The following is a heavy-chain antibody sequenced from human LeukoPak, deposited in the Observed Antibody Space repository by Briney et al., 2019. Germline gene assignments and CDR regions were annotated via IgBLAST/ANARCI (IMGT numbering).Heavy chain of an antibody. V-gene: IGHV3-30*03. Sequence: GGSLRLSCAASGFTFRGYGMHWVRQAPGKGLEWVAVISSDGSSKNYADSMKGQFTISRDNSKNTLFLQMNNLRAEDTAVYYCARDSPRLSGWLGHFDYWGQGTLVTVSS. J-gene: IGHJ4*02. CDR1: GFTFRGYG. D-gene: IGHD6-19*01. CDR2: ISSDGSSK. CDR3: ARDSPRLSGWLGHFDY.